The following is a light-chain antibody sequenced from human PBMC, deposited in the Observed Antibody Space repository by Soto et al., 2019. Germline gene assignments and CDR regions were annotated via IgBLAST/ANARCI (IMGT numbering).Light chain of an antibody. CDR1: QSFRGL. J-gene: IGKJ3*01. CDR2: GES. Sequence: EVVLTQSPVTLSLSPGERATLSCRASQSFRGLLAWYQQKPGQAPRLLIYGESRRATGIPDRFSGSGSGTDFTLTISRLEPEDFAVYYCQQYGSSPPFTFGPGTKVDIK. V-gene: IGKV3-20*01. CDR3: QQYGSSPPFT.